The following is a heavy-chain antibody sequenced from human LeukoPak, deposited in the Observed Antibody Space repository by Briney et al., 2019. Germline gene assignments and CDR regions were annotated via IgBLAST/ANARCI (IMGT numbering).Heavy chain of an antibody. J-gene: IGHJ4*02. V-gene: IGHV3-43*01. Sequence: GGSLRLSYASSEFNFERCSIHWVRQAPGKGLEWVSLAGWAGGTTFYSDSVRGRFTISRDSGRKSVYLQMNSLTTDDTALYFCAKELDTMFFDYWGQGALVTVSS. D-gene: IGHD3-10*02. CDR2: AGWAGGTT. CDR1: EFNFERCS. CDR3: AKELDTMFFDY.